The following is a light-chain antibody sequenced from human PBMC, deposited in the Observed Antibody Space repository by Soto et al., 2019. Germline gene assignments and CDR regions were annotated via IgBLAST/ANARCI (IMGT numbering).Light chain of an antibody. CDR2: SAS. V-gene: IGKV1-9*01. CDR3: QRFNSYPPT. J-gene: IGKJ1*01. Sequence: DIPLTQSPSFLSASVGDRVTITCRASQGIGSFLAWYQQKPGKAPRLLIYSASTLQSGVPLGFSGSGAGTVFTLTISSLQSEEFATYYCQRFNSYPPTFGQGTKVEIK. CDR1: QGIGSF.